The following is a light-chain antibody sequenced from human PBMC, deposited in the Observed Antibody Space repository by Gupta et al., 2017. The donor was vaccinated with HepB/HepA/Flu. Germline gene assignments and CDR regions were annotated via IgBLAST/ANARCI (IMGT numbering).Light chain of an antibody. CDR3: RQAIQTPRT. CDR2: LGS. CDR1: QSLLHSNGYNF. J-gene: IGKJ1*01. V-gene: IGKV2-28*01. Sequence: DIVMTQSPLSLPVTPGEPASISCRSSQSLLHSNGYNFLDWYLQKPGQSPQLLIYLGSNRASGVPDRFSGSGSGTDFTLNISRVEAEDVGVYYCRQAIQTPRTFGQGTKVEIK.